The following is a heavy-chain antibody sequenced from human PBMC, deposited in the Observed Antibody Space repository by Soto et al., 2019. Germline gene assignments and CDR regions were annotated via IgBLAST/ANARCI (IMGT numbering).Heavy chain of an antibody. D-gene: IGHD2-8*02. CDR1: GGSISSYY. V-gene: IGHV4-59*01. CDR2: VYYSGST. J-gene: IGHJ4*02. Sequence: SETLSLTCTVSGGSISSYYWRWIRQPPGKGLEWIGYVYYSGSTNYNPSLKSRVTISVDTSKNQFSLKLSSVTAADTAVYYCARDRVEITGTYDHWGQGTLVTVSS. CDR3: ARDRVEITGTYDH.